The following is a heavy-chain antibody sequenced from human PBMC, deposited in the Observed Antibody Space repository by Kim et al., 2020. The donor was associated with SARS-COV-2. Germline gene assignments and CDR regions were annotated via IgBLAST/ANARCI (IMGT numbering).Heavy chain of an antibody. CDR3: ARARITMIVVVKYFDY. Sequence: PSLKGRVNISVDTSKNQFSLKLSSVTAADTAVYYCARARITMIVVVKYFDYWGQGTLVTVSS. V-gene: IGHV4-31*02. D-gene: IGHD3-22*01. J-gene: IGHJ4*02.